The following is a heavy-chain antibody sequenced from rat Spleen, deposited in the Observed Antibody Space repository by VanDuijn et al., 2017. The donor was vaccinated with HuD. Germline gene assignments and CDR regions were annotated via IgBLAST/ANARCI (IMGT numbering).Heavy chain of an antibody. Sequence: EVQLVESGGGLVQPGRSMKLSCAASGLSFSNYDMAWVRQSPTKGLDWVASISTGDDDTYYRDSVKGRFTVSRDDEESTLYLQLNSPTSEDTATYYGTRGGYFRYWGQGVMVTVSS. CDR1: GLSFSNYD. CDR3: TRGGYFRY. J-gene: IGHJ2*01. CDR2: ISTGDDDT. D-gene: IGHD2-5*01. V-gene: IGHV5-25*01.